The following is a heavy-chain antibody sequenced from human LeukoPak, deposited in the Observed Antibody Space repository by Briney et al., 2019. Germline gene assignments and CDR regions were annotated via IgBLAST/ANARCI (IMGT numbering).Heavy chain of an antibody. V-gene: IGHV4-59*01. CDR2: IYYSGST. CDR1: GGSISSYY. D-gene: IGHD3-3*01. Sequence: SETLSLTCTVSGGSISSYYWSWIRQPPGKGLEWIGYIYYSGSTNYNPSLKSRVTISVDTSKNQFSLKLSSVTAADTAVYYCARFSPNDYDFWSGFYYFDYWGQGTLVTVSS. CDR3: ARFSPNDYDFWSGFYYFDY. J-gene: IGHJ4*02.